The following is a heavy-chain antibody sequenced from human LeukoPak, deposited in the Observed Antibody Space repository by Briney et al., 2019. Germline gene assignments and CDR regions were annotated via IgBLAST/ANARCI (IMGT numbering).Heavy chain of an antibody. D-gene: IGHD3-22*01. CDR2: IYTSGGT. CDR3: ARAQWLPVFDF. Sequence: SETLSLTCTVSGGSVSSGSYYWNWIRQPAGKGLEWIGRIYTSGGTNYNPSLKSRVTTSADTSKNQFSLKLTSVTAADTAVYYCARAQWLPVFDFWGQGTLVTVSS. V-gene: IGHV4-61*02. J-gene: IGHJ4*02. CDR1: GGSVSSGSYY.